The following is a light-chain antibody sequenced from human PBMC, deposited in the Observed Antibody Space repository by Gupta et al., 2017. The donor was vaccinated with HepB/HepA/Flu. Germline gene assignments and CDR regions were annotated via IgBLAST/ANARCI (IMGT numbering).Light chain of an antibody. V-gene: IGLV7-43*01. CDR3: LLSYGGAWV. Sequence: QTVVTQEPSLTVSPGGTVTLTCASSSGPVTIGYYPNWFQQKPGQAPRALIYGTINKHSWTPARFSGSLLGGKAALTLSGVQPEDEAEYFCLLSYGGAWVFGGGTKLTVL. CDR2: GTI. J-gene: IGLJ3*02. CDR1: SGPVTIGYY.